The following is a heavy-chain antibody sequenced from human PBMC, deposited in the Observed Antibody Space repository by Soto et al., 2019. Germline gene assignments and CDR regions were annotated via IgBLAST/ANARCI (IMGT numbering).Heavy chain of an antibody. V-gene: IGHV4-59*08. J-gene: IGHJ5*02. CDR1: GGSISSYY. Sequence: SETLSLTCTVSGGSISSYYWSWIRQPPGKGLEWIGYIYYSGSTNYNPSLKRRVTISVDTSKNQFSQKLSSVTAADTALYYCSSLFSDYAFSTGSCFLPWGQAPLVTSPQ. D-gene: IGHD3-3*01. CDR3: SSLFSDYAFSTGSCFLP. CDR2: IYYSGST.